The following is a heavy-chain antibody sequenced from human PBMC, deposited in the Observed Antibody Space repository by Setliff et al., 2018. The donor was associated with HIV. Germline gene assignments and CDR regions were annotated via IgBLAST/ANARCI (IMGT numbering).Heavy chain of an antibody. CDR3: ARGPARAVARPGWLDP. Sequence: SETLSLTCAVSGGSVSSSNWWSWVRQPPGKGLEWIGEISQSGSTNYNPSLKSRVTISVDKSKNQFSLKLSSVPAADTAVYYCARGPARAVARPGWLDPWGQGTLVTVSS. J-gene: IGHJ5*02. D-gene: IGHD6-19*01. V-gene: IGHV4-4*02. CDR2: ISQSGST. CDR1: GGSVSSSNW.